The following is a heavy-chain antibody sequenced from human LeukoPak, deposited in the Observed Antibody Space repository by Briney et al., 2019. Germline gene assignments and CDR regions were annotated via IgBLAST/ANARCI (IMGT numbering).Heavy chain of an antibody. D-gene: IGHD1-26*01. CDR3: AKDLGSYYARSALDI. Sequence: GGSLRLSCAASGFTFSSYGMHWVRQAPGKGLEWVAVIWYDGSNKYYADSVKGRFTISRDNSKNTLYLQMNSLRAEDTAVYYCAKDLGSYYARSALDIWGQGTMVTVSS. J-gene: IGHJ3*02. CDR2: IWYDGSNK. V-gene: IGHV3-33*06. CDR1: GFTFSSYG.